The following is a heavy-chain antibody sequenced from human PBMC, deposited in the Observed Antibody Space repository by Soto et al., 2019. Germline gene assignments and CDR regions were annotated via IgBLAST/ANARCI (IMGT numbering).Heavy chain of an antibody. J-gene: IGHJ4*02. V-gene: IGHV4-59*01. CDR1: GGSINSYY. Sequence: PSETLSLTCTVSGGSINSYYWSWIRQPPGKGLEWIAYVYDSGSTNYNPSLRSRLTMSVDTSKNQFSLNLNSVTAADTAVYFCARGYSSNWFRLDYWGQGIPVTSPQ. CDR3: ARGYSSNWFRLDY. D-gene: IGHD6-13*01. CDR2: VYDSGST.